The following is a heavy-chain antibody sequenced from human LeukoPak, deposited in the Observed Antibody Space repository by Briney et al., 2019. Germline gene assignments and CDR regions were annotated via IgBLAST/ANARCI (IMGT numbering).Heavy chain of an antibody. CDR2: IYYSGST. V-gene: IGHV4-59*08. D-gene: IGHD3-22*01. CDR3: ARLNYDSSGYYFGYYYYGMDV. Sequence: SETLSLTCTVSGGSISSYYWSWIRQPPGKGLEWIGYIYYSGSTNYNPSLKSRVTISVDTSKNQFSPKLSSVTAADTAVYYCARLNYDSSGYYFGYYYYGMDVWGQGTTVTVSS. J-gene: IGHJ6*02. CDR1: GGSISSYY.